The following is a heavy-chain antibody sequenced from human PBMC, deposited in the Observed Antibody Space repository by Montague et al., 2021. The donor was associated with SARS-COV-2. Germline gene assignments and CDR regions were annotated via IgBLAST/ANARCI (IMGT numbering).Heavy chain of an antibody. CDR1: GFTVSSNN. J-gene: IGHJ6*02. CDR2: IYSGGST. V-gene: IGHV3-66*01. CDR3: AARADYYYGMDV. Sequence: SLRLSCAASGFTVSSNNMSWVRQAPGKGLEWVSVIYSGGSTQYADSVKGRFIISRDKTNYTLHLQMNSLRSEDTAVYYCAARADYYYGMDVWGQGTSVTVSS.